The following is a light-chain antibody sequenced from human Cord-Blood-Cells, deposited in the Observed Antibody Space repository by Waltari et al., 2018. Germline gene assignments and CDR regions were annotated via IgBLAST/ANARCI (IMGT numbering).Light chain of an antibody. V-gene: IGLV2-23*01. J-gene: IGLJ1*01. Sequence: QSALNQPASVSGSPGQSITISCTGTSSDVGSYNLVSWYQQHPGKAPKLRIYEGSKRPSGVSNRFSGSKSGNTASLTISGLQAEDQADYYCCSYAGSSTFVFGTGTKVTVL. CDR1: SSDVGSYNL. CDR2: EGS. CDR3: CSYAGSSTFV.